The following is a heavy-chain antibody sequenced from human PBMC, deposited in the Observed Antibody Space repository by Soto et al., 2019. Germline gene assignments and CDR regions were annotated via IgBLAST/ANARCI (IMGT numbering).Heavy chain of an antibody. D-gene: IGHD3-22*01. CDR3: ARDLLSRYYDSSGYYYLAYFDY. CDR2: IIPILGIA. J-gene: IGHJ4*02. Sequence: GASLKVSCKTSGYTFSSYTIICVRHTHGQGLEWMGRIIPILGIANYAQKFQGRVTITADKSTSTAYMELSSLRSEDTAVYYCARDLLSRYYDSSGYYYLAYFDYWGQGTLVTVS. V-gene: IGHV1-69*04. CDR1: GYTFSSYT.